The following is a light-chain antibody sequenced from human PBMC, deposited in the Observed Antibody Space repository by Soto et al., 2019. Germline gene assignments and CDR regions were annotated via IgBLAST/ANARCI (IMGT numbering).Light chain of an antibody. CDR2: GAS. Sequence: EIVMTQSPATLSVSPGERATLSCRASQSVGSNLAWYQQKHGQAPRRLIYGASTRATGIPARFSGSGSGTEFTLTISSLQAEDFAIYFCQQYNNWPPDRTFGQGTKVEIK. CDR3: QQYNNWPPDRT. V-gene: IGKV3-15*01. J-gene: IGKJ1*01. CDR1: QSVGSN.